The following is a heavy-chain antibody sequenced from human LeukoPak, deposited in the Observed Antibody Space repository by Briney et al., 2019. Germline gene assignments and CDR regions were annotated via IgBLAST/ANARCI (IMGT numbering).Heavy chain of an antibody. D-gene: IGHD3-22*01. CDR3: ARAGKYDRGGYGDL. J-gene: IGHJ5*02. CDR2: ISAYNGDT. CDR1: GYTFPIYG. Sequence: ASVKVSCKASGYTFPIYGFSWVRQAPGQGLEWMGWISAYNGDTNYPQKLQGRVTMTTDTSTSTAYMELRSLRSDDTAVYYCARAGKYDRGGYGDLWGQGTLVTVSS. V-gene: IGHV1-18*01.